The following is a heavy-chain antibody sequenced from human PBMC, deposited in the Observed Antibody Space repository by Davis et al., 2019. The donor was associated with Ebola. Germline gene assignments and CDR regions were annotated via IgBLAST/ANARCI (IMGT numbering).Heavy chain of an antibody. CDR1: GFTFSDYW. D-gene: IGHD6-13*01. Sequence: GESLKISCTAFGFTFSDYWMSWIRQAPGKGLEWVANIKQDGSGKYYVDSVKGRFTISRDNAKNSLYLQMNSLRAEDTAVYYCARSGSSWWDYFDYWGQGTLVTVSS. V-gene: IGHV3-7*03. CDR3: ARSGSSWWDYFDY. CDR2: IKQDGSGK. J-gene: IGHJ4*02.